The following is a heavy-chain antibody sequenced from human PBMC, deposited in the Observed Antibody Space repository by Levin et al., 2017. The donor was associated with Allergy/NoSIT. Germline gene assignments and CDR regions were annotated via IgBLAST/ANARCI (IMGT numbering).Heavy chain of an antibody. D-gene: IGHD5-24*01. CDR3: ARDLMGGGYKY. V-gene: IGHV3-48*01. Sequence: PGGSLRLSCAASGFTFSKYSMNWVRQAPGKGLEWVSYISSSSSNKYYADSVKGRFTISRDNAKNSLFLQMNSLRAEDTAVYYCARDLMGGGYKYWGQGTLVTVSS. J-gene: IGHJ4*02. CDR1: GFTFSKYS. CDR2: ISSSSSNK.